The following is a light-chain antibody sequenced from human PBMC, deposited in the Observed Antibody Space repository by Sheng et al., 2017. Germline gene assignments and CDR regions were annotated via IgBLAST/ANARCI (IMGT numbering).Light chain of an antibody. CDR3: QQSYSTPQT. V-gene: IGKV1-8*01. Sequence: AIRMTQSPSSFSASTGDRVTITCRASQGISSYLALYQQKPGKAPKLLIYAASTLQSGVPSRFSGSGSGTDFTLTISSLQPEDFATYYCQQSYSTPQTFGQGTKVEIK. CDR1: QGISSY. CDR2: AAS. J-gene: IGKJ1*01.